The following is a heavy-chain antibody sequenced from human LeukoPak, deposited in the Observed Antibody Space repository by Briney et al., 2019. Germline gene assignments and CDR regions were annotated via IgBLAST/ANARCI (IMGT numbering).Heavy chain of an antibody. CDR3: AVLYWSIAARPFDY. CDR1: GYTFTGYY. V-gene: IGHV1-2*06. Sequence: GPSVKVSCKASGYTFTGYYMHWVRQAPGQGLEWMGRINPNSGGTNYAQKFQGRVTMTRDTSISTAYMELSRLRSDDTAVYYCAVLYWSIAARPFDYWGQGTLVTVSS. CDR2: INPNSGGT. J-gene: IGHJ4*02. D-gene: IGHD6-6*01.